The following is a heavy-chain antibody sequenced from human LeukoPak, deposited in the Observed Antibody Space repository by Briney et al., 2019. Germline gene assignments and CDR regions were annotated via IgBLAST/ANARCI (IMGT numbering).Heavy chain of an antibody. CDR1: GFTFNTYG. J-gene: IGHJ3*02. CDR3: ARAKRNAFDI. Sequence: GGSLRLSCAASGFTFNTYGMSWVRRAPGKGLEWVSGIRGSGETTYYAESVKGRFIIQRDNSKNTLYLQMNSLRAEDTAVYYCARAKRNAFDIWGQGTMVTVSS. CDR2: IRGSGETT. V-gene: IGHV3-23*01.